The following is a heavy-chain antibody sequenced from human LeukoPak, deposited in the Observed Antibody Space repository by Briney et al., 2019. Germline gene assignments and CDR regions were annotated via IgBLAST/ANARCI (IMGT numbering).Heavy chain of an antibody. CDR1: GYSISSGYY. CDR2: IYHSGST. V-gene: IGHV4-38-2*01. CDR3: ARHVSSGSPSYYFDY. Sequence: PSETLSLTXAVSGYSISSGYYWGWIRQPPGKGLEWIGSIYHSGSTYYNPSLKSRVTISVDTSKNQFSLKLSSVTAADTAVYYCARHVSSGSPSYYFDYWGQGTLVPVSS. J-gene: IGHJ4*02. D-gene: IGHD3-10*01.